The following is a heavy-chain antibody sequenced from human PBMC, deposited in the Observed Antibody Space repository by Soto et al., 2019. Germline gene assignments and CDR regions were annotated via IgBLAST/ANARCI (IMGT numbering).Heavy chain of an antibody. J-gene: IGHJ4*02. CDR1: GGSISSSSYY. CDR2: IYYSGST. Sequence: PSETLSLTCTVSGGSISSSSYYWGWIRQPPGKGLEWIGSIYYSGSTYYNPSLKSRVTISVDTSKNQFSLKLSSVTAADTAVYYCARAPNYGSGSAVGFFDYWGQGTLVTVSS. D-gene: IGHD3-10*01. V-gene: IGHV4-39*07. CDR3: ARAPNYGSGSAVGFFDY.